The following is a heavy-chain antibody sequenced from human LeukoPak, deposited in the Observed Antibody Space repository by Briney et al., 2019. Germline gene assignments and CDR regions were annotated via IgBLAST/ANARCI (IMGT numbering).Heavy chain of an antibody. CDR2: IKQDGSEM. V-gene: IGHV3-7*03. CDR1: GFTFSNHW. Sequence: GGSLRLSCAASGASGFTFSNHWMSWVRQAPGKGLEWVANIKQDGSEMYYVDSVKGRFTISRDNSKNTLYLQMNSLRAEDTAVYYCAKDPNTAMVPDFDYWGQGTLVTVSS. D-gene: IGHD5-18*01. CDR3: AKDPNTAMVPDFDY. J-gene: IGHJ4*02.